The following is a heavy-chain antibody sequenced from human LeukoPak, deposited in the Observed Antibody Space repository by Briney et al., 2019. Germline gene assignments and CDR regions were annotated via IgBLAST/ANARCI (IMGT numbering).Heavy chain of an antibody. CDR3: ARWTGTTGLDY. CDR2: INPSGGST. D-gene: IGHD1-1*01. J-gene: IGHJ4*02. V-gene: IGHV1-46*01. Sequence: GASVKVSCKASGYSXSSYYMHWVRQAPGQGLEWMGIINPSGGSTTYAQKFRDRVTMTRDTSTTTVYMELSSLKSEDTAVYYCARWTGTTGLDYWGQGTLVTVSS. CDR1: GYSXSSYY.